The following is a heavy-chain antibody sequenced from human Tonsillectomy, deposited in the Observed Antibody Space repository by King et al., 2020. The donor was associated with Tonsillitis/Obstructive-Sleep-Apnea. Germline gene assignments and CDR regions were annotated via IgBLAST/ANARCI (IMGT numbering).Heavy chain of an antibody. Sequence: VQLVESGGGVVQPGRSLRLSCAASGFTFSSYGMHWVRQAPGKGLEWVAVIWYDGSNKYYADSVKGRFTISRDNSKNTLYLQMNSLRAEDTAVYYCARDLFASSPAFERGRVGYETPIDYWGQGTLVTVSS. D-gene: IGHD5-12*01. J-gene: IGHJ4*02. CDR1: GFTFSSYG. CDR2: IWYDGSNK. CDR3: ARDLFASSPAFERGRVGYETPIDY. V-gene: IGHV3-33*01.